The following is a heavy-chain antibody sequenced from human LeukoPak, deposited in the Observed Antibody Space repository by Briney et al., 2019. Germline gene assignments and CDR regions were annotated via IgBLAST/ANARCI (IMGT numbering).Heavy chain of an antibody. D-gene: IGHD3-3*01. V-gene: IGHV4-39*01. CDR2: IYYSGST. J-gene: IGHJ4*02. Sequence: KPSETLSLTCTVSGDSISSGLYYWGWIRQPPGKGLEWIGTIYYSGSTHYNPFLKSRVTISIDISNNQFSLRLMSVTAADTAVYYCVRHPALRYDFWSGYSTDYWGQGTLVTVSS. CDR3: VRHPALRYDFWSGYSTDY. CDR1: GDSISSGLYY.